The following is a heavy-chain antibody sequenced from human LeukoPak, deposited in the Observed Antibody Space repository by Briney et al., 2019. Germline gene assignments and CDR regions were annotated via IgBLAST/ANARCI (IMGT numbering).Heavy chain of an antibody. J-gene: IGHJ4*02. CDR1: AGSISSCY. V-gene: IGHV4-59*01. CDR2: IYYSGST. Sequence: KPSETLSLTCTVSAGSISSCYWSWIRQPPGKGLEWIGYIYYSGSTNYNPSPKSRVTISVDTSKNQFSLKLSSVTAADTAVYYCARMDYYYDSSGPGNYFDYWGQGTLVTVSS. D-gene: IGHD3-22*01. CDR3: ARMDYYYDSSGPGNYFDY.